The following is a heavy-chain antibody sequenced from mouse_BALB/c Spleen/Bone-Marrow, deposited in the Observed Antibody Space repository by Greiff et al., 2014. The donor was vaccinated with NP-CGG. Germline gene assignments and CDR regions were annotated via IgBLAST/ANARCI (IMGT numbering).Heavy chain of an antibody. Sequence: DVKLVESGGGLVQPGGSRKLSCAASGFTFSDYGMAWVRQAPGKGPEWVAFISNLAYSICYADTVTGRFTISRENAKNTLYLEMSSLRSEDTAMYYCARLYGSGYGYAMDYWGQGTSVTVSS. J-gene: IGHJ4*01. CDR3: ARLYGSGYGYAMDY. CDR2: ISNLAYSI. D-gene: IGHD1-1*01. V-gene: IGHV5-15*02. CDR1: GFTFSDYG.